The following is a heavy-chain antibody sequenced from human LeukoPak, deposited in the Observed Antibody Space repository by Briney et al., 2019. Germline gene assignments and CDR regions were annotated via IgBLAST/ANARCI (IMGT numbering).Heavy chain of an antibody. Sequence: GGSLRLSCAASGFTFSSYDMHWVRQATGKGLEWVSAIGTAGDTYYPGSVKGRFTISRENAKNSLYLQMNSLRAGDTAVYYCARGGYSGYPGTSWGQGTLVTVSS. D-gene: IGHD5-12*01. J-gene: IGHJ4*02. CDR2: IGTAGDT. CDR3: ARGGYSGYPGTS. V-gene: IGHV3-13*01. CDR1: GFTFSSYD.